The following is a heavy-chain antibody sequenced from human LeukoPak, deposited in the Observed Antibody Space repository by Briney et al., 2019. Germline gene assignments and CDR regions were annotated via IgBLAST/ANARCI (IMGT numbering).Heavy chain of an antibody. Sequence: LAGRSLRLSRAASGFTFSDYAIHWVRQAPGKGLEWVSVISNVGGSKHYADSVKGRFTISRDNSKNTLLLQMNSLRPEDTAVYYCARDLSTGPADYCFDSWGQGTLVTVSS. CDR3: ARDLSTGPADYCFDS. CDR1: GFTFSDYA. V-gene: IGHV3-30-3*01. J-gene: IGHJ4*02. CDR2: ISNVGGSK. D-gene: IGHD2-2*01.